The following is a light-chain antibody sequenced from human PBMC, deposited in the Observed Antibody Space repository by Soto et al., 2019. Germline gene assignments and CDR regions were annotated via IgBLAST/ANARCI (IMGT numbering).Light chain of an antibody. CDR3: QQYNSYPWT. CDR2: DAS. J-gene: IGKJ1*01. V-gene: IGKV1-5*01. CDR1: QSISSW. Sequence: DIQMTQSPSTLSASVGDRVTITCRASQSISSWLAWYQQKPGKAPKLLIYDASSLESGVPSRFSGSGSGTEFTLTISSLQPDDFATYYCQQYNSYPWTFGQGPQVDI.